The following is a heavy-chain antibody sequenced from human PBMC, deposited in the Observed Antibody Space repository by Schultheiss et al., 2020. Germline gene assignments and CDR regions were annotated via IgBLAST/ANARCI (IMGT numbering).Heavy chain of an antibody. J-gene: IGHJ4*02. CDR3: AKDLHTYYYDSSGYHDY. CDR2: ISYDGSNK. Sequence: GGSLRLSCAASGFTFSSYAMHWVRQAPGKGLEWVAVISYDGSNKYYADSVKGRFTISRDNSKNTLYLQMNSLRAEDTAVYYCAKDLHTYYYDSSGYHDYWGQGSLVTVSS. V-gene: IGHV3-30*04. CDR1: GFTFSSYA. D-gene: IGHD3-22*01.